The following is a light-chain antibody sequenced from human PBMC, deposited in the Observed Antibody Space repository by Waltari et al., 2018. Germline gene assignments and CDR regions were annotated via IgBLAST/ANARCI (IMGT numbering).Light chain of an antibody. CDR3: QQHNTSPWT. CDR1: QSVCTNY. Sequence: EIVLTQSPGTLSLSPGERATLSCRASQSVCTNYLAWYKQKPGQAPRPLISSSSSRAPDIPYRFRRSCSGTDFTLTISRLEPEDFAVYYCQQHNTSPWTFGQGTKVEIK. CDR2: SSS. V-gene: IGKV3-20*01. J-gene: IGKJ1*01.